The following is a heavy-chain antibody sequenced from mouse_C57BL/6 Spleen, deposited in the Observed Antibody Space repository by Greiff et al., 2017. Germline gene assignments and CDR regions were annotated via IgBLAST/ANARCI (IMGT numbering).Heavy chain of an antibody. CDR1: GFTFSDYY. D-gene: IGHD1-1*01. CDR2: INYDGSST. Sequence: EVKVVESEGGLVQPGSSMKLFCTASGFTFSDYYMAWVHQVPEKGLEWVANINYDGSSTYYLDSLKSRFIISRDNAKNILYLQMSSLKSEDTATYYCARGSSWDYYAMDYWGQGTSVTVSS. J-gene: IGHJ4*01. V-gene: IGHV5-16*01. CDR3: ARGSSWDYYAMDY.